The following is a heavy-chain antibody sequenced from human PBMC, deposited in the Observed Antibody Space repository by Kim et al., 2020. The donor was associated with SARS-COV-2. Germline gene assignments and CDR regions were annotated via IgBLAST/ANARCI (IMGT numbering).Heavy chain of an antibody. Sequence: SETLSLTCAVYGGSFSGYYWSWIRQPPGKGLEWIGEINHSGSTNYNPSLKSRVTISVDTSKNQFSLKLSSVTAADTAVYYCARGRNYQYYYDSSGYYYRYYYYGMDVWGQGTTVTVSS. CDR3: ARGRNYQYYYDSSGYYYRYYYYGMDV. CDR1: GGSFSGYY. J-gene: IGHJ6*02. D-gene: IGHD3-22*01. CDR2: INHSGST. V-gene: IGHV4-34*01.